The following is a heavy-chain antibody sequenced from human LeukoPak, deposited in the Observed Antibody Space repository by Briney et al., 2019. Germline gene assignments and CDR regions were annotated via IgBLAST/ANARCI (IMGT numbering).Heavy chain of an antibody. D-gene: IGHD1-7*01. CDR2: IYTSGST. CDR1: GGSISSGSYY. Sequence: SETLSLTCTVSGGSISSGSYYWSWIRQPAGKGLEWIGRIYTSGSTNYNPSLKSRVTISVDTSKNQFSLKLSSVTAADTAVYYCARVDWNYGFDYWGQGTLVTVSS. J-gene: IGHJ4*02. V-gene: IGHV4-61*02. CDR3: ARVDWNYGFDY.